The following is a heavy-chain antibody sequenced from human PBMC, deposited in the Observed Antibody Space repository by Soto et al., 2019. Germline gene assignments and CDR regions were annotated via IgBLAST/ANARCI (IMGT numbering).Heavy chain of an antibody. J-gene: IGHJ4*02. V-gene: IGHV1-69*08. CDR2: IIPILGIA. Sequence: QVQLVQSGAEVKKPGSSVKVSCKASGGTFSSYTISWVRQAPGQGLEWMGRIIPILGIANYAQKFRGRVTITADKATSTAYMELSSLRSEDTAVYYCARDPYWSSTSCDGNYWGQGTLVTVSS. CDR3: ARDPYWSSTSCDGNY. D-gene: IGHD2-2*01. CDR1: GGTFSSYT.